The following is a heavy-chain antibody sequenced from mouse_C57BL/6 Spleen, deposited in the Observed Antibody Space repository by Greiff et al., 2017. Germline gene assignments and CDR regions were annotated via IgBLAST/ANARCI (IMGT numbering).Heavy chain of an antibody. J-gene: IGHJ1*03. V-gene: IGHV5-6*02. CDR2: ISSGGSYT. CDR3: ARENYGSGSWYFDV. D-gene: IGHD1-1*01. CDR1: GFTFSSYG. Sequence: EVKLEESGGDLVKPGGSLKLSCAASGFTFSSYGMSWVRQTPDKRLEWVATISSGGSYTYYPDSVKGRFTITRDNAKNTPYLQMSSLKSEDTAMYYCARENYGSGSWYFDVWGTGTTVTVSS.